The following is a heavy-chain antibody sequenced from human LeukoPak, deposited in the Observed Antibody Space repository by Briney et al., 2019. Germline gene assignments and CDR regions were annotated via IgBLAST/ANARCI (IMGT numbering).Heavy chain of an antibody. D-gene: IGHD4-17*01. V-gene: IGHV3-74*01. CDR1: GFTVSSNY. J-gene: IGHJ1*01. CDR2: INTDGSST. Sequence: GGSLRLSCAASGFTVSSNYMSWVRQAPGKGLVWVSRINTDGSSTSYADSVKGRFTISRDNAKNTLYLQMNSLRAEDTAVYYCARDRNDYGDYRGYFQHWGQGTLVTVSS. CDR3: ARDRNDYGDYRGYFQH.